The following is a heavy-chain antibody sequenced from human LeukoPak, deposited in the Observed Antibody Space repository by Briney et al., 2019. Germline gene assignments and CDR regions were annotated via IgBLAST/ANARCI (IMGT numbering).Heavy chain of an antibody. CDR3: ARDSYYYDSSGYSDY. J-gene: IGHJ4*02. CDR2: IWYDGSNK. Sequence: GGSLRLFRAASGFTFSSYGMHWVRQAPGKGLEWVAVIWYDGSNKYYADSVKGRFTISRDNSKNTLYLQMNSLRAEDTAVYYCARDSYYYDSSGYSDYWGQGTLVTVSS. CDR1: GFTFSSYG. V-gene: IGHV3-33*01. D-gene: IGHD3-22*01.